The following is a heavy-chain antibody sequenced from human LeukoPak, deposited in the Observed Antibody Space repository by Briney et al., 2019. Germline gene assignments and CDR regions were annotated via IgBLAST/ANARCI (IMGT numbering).Heavy chain of an antibody. D-gene: IGHD5-18*01. CDR3: ATLDTAMVFDY. J-gene: IGHJ4*02. Sequence: PSETLSLTCTVSGGSISSSSYYWGWIRQPPGKGLEWIGSIYYSGSTYYNPSLKSRVTISVDTSKNQFSLKLSSVTAADTAVYYCATLDTAMVFDYWGQGTLVTVSS. CDR1: GGSISSSSYY. CDR2: IYYSGST. V-gene: IGHV4-39*07.